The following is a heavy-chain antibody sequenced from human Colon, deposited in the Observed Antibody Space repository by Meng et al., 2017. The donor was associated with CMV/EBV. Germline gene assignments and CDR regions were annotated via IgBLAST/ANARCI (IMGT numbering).Heavy chain of an antibody. CDR3: VRSTGWNSYFDY. J-gene: IGHJ4*02. D-gene: IGHD1-7*01. Sequence: GGSLRLSCAASGFTFSSYAMTWVRQVPGKGLEWLAKIKHDGHEEKYLDSVEGRFSISRDNTKNSLYLLMSSLRVEDTGLYYCVRSTGWNSYFDYWGQGAQVTVSS. CDR2: IKHDGHEE. CDR1: GFTFSSYA. V-gene: IGHV3-7*01.